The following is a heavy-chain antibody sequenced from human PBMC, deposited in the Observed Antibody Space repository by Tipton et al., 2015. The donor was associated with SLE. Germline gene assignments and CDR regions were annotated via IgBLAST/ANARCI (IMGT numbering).Heavy chain of an antibody. D-gene: IGHD3-22*01. CDR3: ARDGYDSSGYYESDAFDI. J-gene: IGHJ3*02. CDR1: GFTFSSYW. CDR2: IKQDGSEK. Sequence: SLRLSCAASGFTFSSYWMSWVRQAPGKGLEWVANIKQDGSEKDYVDSVKGRFTIPRDNAKNSLYLQMNSLRAEDTAVYYCARDGYDSSGYYESDAFDIWGQGTMVTVSS. V-gene: IGHV3-7*01.